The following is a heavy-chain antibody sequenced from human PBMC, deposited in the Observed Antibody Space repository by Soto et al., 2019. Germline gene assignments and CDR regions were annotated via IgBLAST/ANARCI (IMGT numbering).Heavy chain of an antibody. D-gene: IGHD3-22*01. J-gene: IGHJ4*02. CDR1: GGSFSGYY. Sequence: QVQLQQWGAGLLKPSETLSLTCAVYGGSFSGYYWSWIRQPPGKGLEWIGEINHSGSTNYNPSLKSRVTISVDTSKNQFSLKLSSVTAADTAVYYCARGRAVDSSGYDGDYWGQGTLVTVSS. V-gene: IGHV4-34*01. CDR3: ARGRAVDSSGYDGDY. CDR2: INHSGST.